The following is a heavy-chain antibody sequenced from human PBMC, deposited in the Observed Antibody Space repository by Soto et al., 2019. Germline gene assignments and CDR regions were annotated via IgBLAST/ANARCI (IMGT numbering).Heavy chain of an antibody. CDR2: INSDGSST. J-gene: IGHJ6*02. CDR1: GFTFSNYW. V-gene: IGHV3-74*01. D-gene: IGHD5-18*01. Sequence: GGSLRLSCAAAGFTFSNYWMHWVRQAPGKGLVWVSRINSDGSSTFYADSVRGRFTISRDNAKNTVFLQMNSLRGEDTAVYYCARGIQHRYGMDVWGQGTTVTVSS. CDR3: ARGIQHRYGMDV.